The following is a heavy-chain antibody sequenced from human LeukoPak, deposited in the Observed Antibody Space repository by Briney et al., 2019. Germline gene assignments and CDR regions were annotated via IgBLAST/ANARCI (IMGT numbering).Heavy chain of an antibody. CDR1: GFTFSNYA. D-gene: IGHD3-10*01. CDR2: ISGSGGST. J-gene: IGHJ6*02. Sequence: PGGSLRLSCAASGFTFSNYAMSWVRQAPGKGLEWVSAISGSGGSTYYADSVKGRFTISRDNSKNTLYLQMNSLRAEDTAVYYCAKENYYGSGSLRYYYGMDVWGQGTTVTVSS. CDR3: AKENYYGSGSLRYYYGMDV. V-gene: IGHV3-23*01.